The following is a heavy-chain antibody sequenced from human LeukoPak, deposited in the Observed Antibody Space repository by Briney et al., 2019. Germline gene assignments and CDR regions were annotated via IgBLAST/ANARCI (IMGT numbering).Heavy chain of an antibody. J-gene: IGHJ6*02. CDR2: VNIDGSST. CDR3: ARERVDYYGSTGYYYYGLDV. Sequence: GGSLRPSCVVSGFTFSSYWMHWVRQAPEKGLVWVSRVNIDGSSTTYADSVKGRFTISRDNSKNTLYLQMNGLRAEDTAVYYCARERVDYYGSTGYYYYGLDVWGQGTTVTVSS. V-gene: IGHV3-74*01. D-gene: IGHD3-22*01. CDR1: GFTFSSYW.